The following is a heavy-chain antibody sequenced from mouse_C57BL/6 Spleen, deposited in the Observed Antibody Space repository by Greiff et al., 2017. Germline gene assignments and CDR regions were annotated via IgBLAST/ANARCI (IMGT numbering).Heavy chain of an antibody. CDR2: IRNKANGYTT. CDR1: GFTFTDYY. D-gene: IGHD3-2*02. CDR3: ARYSRQLILGGCYCDY. J-gene: IGHJ2*01. Sequence: EVKLVESGGGLVQPGGSLSLSCAASGFTFTDYYLSWVRQPPGKALAWLGFIRNKANGYTTEYSASVKGRFTISRDNSQSILYLQMNALRADDSATYYCARYSRQLILGGCYCDYWGQGTTLTVSS. V-gene: IGHV7-3*01.